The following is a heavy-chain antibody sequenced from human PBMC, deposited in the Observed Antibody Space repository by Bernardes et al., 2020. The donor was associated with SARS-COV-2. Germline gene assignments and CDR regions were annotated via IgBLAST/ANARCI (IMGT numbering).Heavy chain of an antibody. Sequence: GGSLRLSCAASGFTFSSYWMSWVRQAPGKGLEWVANIKQDGSEKYYMDSMKGRFTISRDNAKNSLYLQMNSLRAEDTAVYYCASLAAAGTLYYYYGMDVWGQGTTVTVSS. CDR2: IKQDGSEK. CDR1: GFTFSSYW. V-gene: IGHV3-7*01. J-gene: IGHJ6*02. CDR3: ASLAAAGTLYYYYGMDV. D-gene: IGHD6-13*01.